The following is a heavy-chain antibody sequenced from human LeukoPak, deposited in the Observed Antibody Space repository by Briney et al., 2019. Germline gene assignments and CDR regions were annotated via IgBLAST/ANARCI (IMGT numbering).Heavy chain of an antibody. J-gene: IGHJ3*02. CDR3: ASTPPPPVRGSWYDAFDI. CDR2: IYHSGST. Sequence: SQTLSLTCTVSGGSISSGGYYWSWIRQPPGKGLEWIGYIYHSGSTYYNPSLKSRVTISVDRSKNQFSLKLSSVTAADTAVYYCASTPPPPVRGSWYDAFDIWGQGTMVTVSS. CDR1: GGSISSGGYY. D-gene: IGHD6-13*01. V-gene: IGHV4-30-2*01.